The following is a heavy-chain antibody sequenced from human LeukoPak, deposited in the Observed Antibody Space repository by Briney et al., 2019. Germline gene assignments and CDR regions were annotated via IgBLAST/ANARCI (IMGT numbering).Heavy chain of an antibody. CDR1: GFSFDDYA. D-gene: IGHD3-22*01. V-gene: IGHV3-9*01. CDR2: ITWNRDKI. Sequence: SGGSLRLSCTVSGFSFDDYAMHWVRQAPGKGLEWVSGITWNRDKIGYGDSVKGRFTISRDNVKNVLYLQMNSLRPEDTALYYCAKDLSSAITSALVLDVWGQGTTVIVSS. CDR3: AKDLSSAITSALVLDV. J-gene: IGHJ6*02.